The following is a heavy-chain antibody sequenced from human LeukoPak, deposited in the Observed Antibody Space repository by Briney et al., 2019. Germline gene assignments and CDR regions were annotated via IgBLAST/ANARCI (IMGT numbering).Heavy chain of an antibody. CDR3: ARAEGLYCSSTSCYGGWFDP. D-gene: IGHD2-2*01. CDR2: ISSSSSTI. Sequence: GGSLRLSCAASGFTFSSYSMNWVRQAPGKGLEWVSYISSSSSTIYYADSVKGRFTISRDNAENTVYLQMNSLRAEDTAVYICARAEGLYCSSTSCYGGWFDPWGQGTLVTVSS. J-gene: IGHJ5*02. V-gene: IGHV3-48*04. CDR1: GFTFSSYS.